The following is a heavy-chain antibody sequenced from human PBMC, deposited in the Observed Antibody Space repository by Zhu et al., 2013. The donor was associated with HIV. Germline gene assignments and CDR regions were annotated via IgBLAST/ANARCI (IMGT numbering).Heavy chain of an antibody. Sequence: VQLVQSGAEVKKPGASVKVSCKASGYTFSSYAISWVRQAPGQGLEWMGGIIPIFGTANYAQKFQGRVTMTRDTSTSTVYMELSSLRSEDTAVYYCARESGWRGAFDIVGPRDKWSPSLQ. CDR2: IIPIFGTA. CDR3: ARESGWRGAFDI. V-gene: IGHV1-69*06. J-gene: IGHJ3*02. CDR1: GYTFSSYA. D-gene: IGHD6-19*01.